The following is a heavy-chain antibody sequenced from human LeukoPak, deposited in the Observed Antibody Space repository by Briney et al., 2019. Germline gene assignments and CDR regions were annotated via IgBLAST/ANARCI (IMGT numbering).Heavy chain of an antibody. CDR3: AREDFWSGYYYYYYYGMDV. Sequence: GGYLRLSCAASGFTFSSYWMSWVRQAPGKGLEWVANIKQDGSEKYYVDSVKGRFTISRDNAKNSLYLQMNSLRAEDTAVYYCAREDFWSGYYYYYYYGMDVWGQGTTVTVSS. V-gene: IGHV3-7*03. CDR2: IKQDGSEK. J-gene: IGHJ6*02. CDR1: GFTFSSYW. D-gene: IGHD3-3*01.